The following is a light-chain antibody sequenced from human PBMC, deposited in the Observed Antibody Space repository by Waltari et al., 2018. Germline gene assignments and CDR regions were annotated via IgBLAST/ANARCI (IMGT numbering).Light chain of an antibody. V-gene: IGLV3-21*04. CDR3: QVWDSSRDHVV. J-gene: IGLJ2*01. CDR1: NIGSRS. CDR2: YDS. Sequence: SYVLTQPPSVSVAPGQTARLTCGVNNIGSRSVHWCQQRPGQAPVLVIYYDSDRPSGIPERFSGSNSGNTATLTISRVEAGDEADYYCQVWDSSRDHVVFGGGTRLTVL.